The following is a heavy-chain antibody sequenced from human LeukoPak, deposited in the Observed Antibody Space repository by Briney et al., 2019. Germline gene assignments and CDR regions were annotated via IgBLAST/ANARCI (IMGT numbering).Heavy chain of an antibody. CDR2: IWYDGSNK. CDR3: ARDRYYDSSGYYFGY. D-gene: IGHD3-22*01. Sequence: PGGSLRLSCAASGFTFSSYGMHWVRQAPGKGLEWVAVIWYDGSNKYYADSVKGRFTISRDNSKNTLYLQMNSLRAEDTAVYYCARDRYYDSSGYYFGYWGQGTLVTVSS. V-gene: IGHV3-33*01. J-gene: IGHJ4*02. CDR1: GFTFSSYG.